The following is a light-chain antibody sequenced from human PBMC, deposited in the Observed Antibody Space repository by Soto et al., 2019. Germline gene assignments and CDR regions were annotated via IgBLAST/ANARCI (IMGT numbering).Light chain of an antibody. J-gene: IGKJ1*01. Sequence: EILLTQSPGTLSLSPGERATLSCRASQTISGDYLAWYQQKPGQAPRLLIFGAATRAADIPDRFSGSGSGTDFTLTISRLEPEDFAVYYCQRYGSSPTFGQGTKVEIK. CDR3: QRYGSSPT. V-gene: IGKV3-20*01. CDR1: QTISGDY. CDR2: GAA.